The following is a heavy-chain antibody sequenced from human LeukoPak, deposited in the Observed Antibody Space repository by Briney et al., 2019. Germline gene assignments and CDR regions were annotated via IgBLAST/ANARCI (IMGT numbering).Heavy chain of an antibody. V-gene: IGHV4-4*07. Sequence: SETLSLTCTVSGGSISSYYWSWIRQPAGKGLEWIGRIYTSGSTNYNPSLKSRVTMSVDTSKNQFSLKLSSVTAAGTAVYYCARDGAGSGSYYNRGFDYWGQGTLVTVSS. D-gene: IGHD3-10*01. CDR1: GGSISSYY. CDR3: ARDGAGSGSYYNRGFDY. CDR2: IYTSGST. J-gene: IGHJ4*02.